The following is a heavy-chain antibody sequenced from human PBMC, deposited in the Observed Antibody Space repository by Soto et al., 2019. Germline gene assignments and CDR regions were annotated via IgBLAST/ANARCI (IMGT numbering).Heavy chain of an antibody. CDR3: AKDQDYYGSGTNGDYYYYMDV. Sequence: GGSLRLSCAASGFTFSSYGMHWVRQAPGKGLEWVAVISYDGSNKYYADSVKGRFTISRDNSKNTLYLQMNSLRAEDTAVYYCAKDQDYYGSGTNGDYYYYMDVWGKGTTVTVSS. CDR2: ISYDGSNK. J-gene: IGHJ6*03. CDR1: GFTFSSYG. V-gene: IGHV3-30*18. D-gene: IGHD3-10*01.